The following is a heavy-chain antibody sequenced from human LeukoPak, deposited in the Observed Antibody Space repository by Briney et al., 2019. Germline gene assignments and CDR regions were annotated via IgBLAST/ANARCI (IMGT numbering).Heavy chain of an antibody. CDR1: GFTFSSYG. D-gene: IGHD2-2*01. Sequence: GGSLRLSCAASGFTFSSYGMHWVRQAPGKGLEWVAVISYDGSNKYYADSVKGRFTISRDNSKNTLYLQMNSLRAEDTAVYYCAKDLVFPYCSSTSCRGMPDDYYYYYGMDVWGQGTTVTVSS. V-gene: IGHV3-30*18. J-gene: IGHJ6*02. CDR2: ISYDGSNK. CDR3: AKDLVFPYCSSTSCRGMPDDYYYYYGMDV.